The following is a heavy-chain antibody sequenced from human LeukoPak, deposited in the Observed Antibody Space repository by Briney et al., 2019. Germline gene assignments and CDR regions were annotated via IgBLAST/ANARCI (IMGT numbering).Heavy chain of an antibody. V-gene: IGHV1-69*13. J-gene: IGHJ6*02. Sequence: PVKVSCKASGGTFSSYAISWVRQAPGQGLEWMGGIIPIFGTANYAQKFQGRVTITADESTSTAYMELSSLRSEDTAVYYCARGGSSSSYYYYGMDVWGQGTTVTVSS. CDR1: GGTFSSYA. CDR3: ARGGSSSSYYYYGMDV. D-gene: IGHD6-6*01. CDR2: IIPIFGTA.